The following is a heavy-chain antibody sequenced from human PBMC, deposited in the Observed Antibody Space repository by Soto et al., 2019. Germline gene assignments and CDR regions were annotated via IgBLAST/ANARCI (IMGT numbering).Heavy chain of an antibody. J-gene: IGHJ4*02. CDR2: ITSTSSYI. Sequence: GGSLRLSCAASGFTFSTHSMNWVRQAPGKGLEWVSSITSTSSYIYYADSVKGRFTISRDNAQNSLYLQMNSLRAEDTAVYYCVRITSGYWTIDHWGQGTLVTVSS. CDR3: VRITSGYWTIDH. D-gene: IGHD3-22*01. CDR1: GFTFSTHS. V-gene: IGHV3-21*01.